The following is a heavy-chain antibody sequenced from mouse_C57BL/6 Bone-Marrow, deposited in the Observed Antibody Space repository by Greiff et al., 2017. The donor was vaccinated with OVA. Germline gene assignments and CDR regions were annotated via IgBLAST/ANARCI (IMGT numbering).Heavy chain of an antibody. D-gene: IGHD2-4*01. CDR3: TSYDYEWGTWFAY. Sequence: EVQLQQSGAELVRPGASVKLSCTASGFTFTDDYMHWVKQRPEQGLEWIGWIDPDNGDTEYASKFQGKATITADTSSNTAYLQLSSLTSEDTAVYYYTSYDYEWGTWFAYWGQGTLVTVSA. CDR1: GFTFTDDY. J-gene: IGHJ3*01. CDR2: IDPDNGDT. V-gene: IGHV14-4*01.